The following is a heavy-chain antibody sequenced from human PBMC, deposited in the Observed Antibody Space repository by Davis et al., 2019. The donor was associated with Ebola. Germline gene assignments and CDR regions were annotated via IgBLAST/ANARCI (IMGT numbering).Heavy chain of an antibody. CDR2: IHPGHLDT. V-gene: IGHV5-51*01. D-gene: IGHD5-12*01. CDR3: ARRGWDIHYYYYMDV. CDR1: GYSFPSYW. Sequence: GESLKISCQGVGYSFPSYWIGWVRQMSGKGLEWMGIIHPGHLDTRYSPPFQGQVTISVDKSTNPAFLQWSSLEDSDSAIYYCARRGWDIHYYYYMDVWGEGTTVTVS. J-gene: IGHJ6*03.